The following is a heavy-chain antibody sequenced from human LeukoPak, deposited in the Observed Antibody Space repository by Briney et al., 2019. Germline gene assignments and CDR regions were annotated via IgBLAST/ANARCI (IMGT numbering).Heavy chain of an antibody. CDR2: IYYSGGT. Sequence: SETLSLTCTVPGGSISSYYGGSIRQPPGKGLGWIRYIYYSGGTNYHPSLKSRVTISVDTSKNQFSLKLSSVTAADTAVYSCARVVREPGALYYFDYWGQGTLVTVSS. D-gene: IGHD3-10*01. CDR3: ARVVREPGALYYFDY. CDR1: GGSISSYY. V-gene: IGHV4-59*08. J-gene: IGHJ4*02.